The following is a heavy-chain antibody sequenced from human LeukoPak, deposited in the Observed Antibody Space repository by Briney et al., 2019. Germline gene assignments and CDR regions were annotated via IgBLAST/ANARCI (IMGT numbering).Heavy chain of an antibody. CDR1: GFSFDEFA. D-gene: IGHD2-8*01. CDR3: AKDEWSGFRGMTITPYFDY. V-gene: IGHV3-23*01. J-gene: IGHJ4*02. CDR2: ISGSGGST. Sequence: AGGSLRLSCAASGFSFDEFAMHWVRQVPGKGLEWVSAISGSGGSTYYADSVKGRFTISRDNSKNTLYLQMNSLRAEDTAVYYCAKDEWSGFRGMTITPYFDYWGQGTLVTVSS.